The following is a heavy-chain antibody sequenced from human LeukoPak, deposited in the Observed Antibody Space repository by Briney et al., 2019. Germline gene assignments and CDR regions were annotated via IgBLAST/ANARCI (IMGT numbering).Heavy chain of an antibody. Sequence: KPSETLSLTCTVSGGSISSYYWSWIRQPPGKGLAWIGYIYYSGSTNYNPSLKSRVTISVDTSKNQFSLKLSSVTAADTAVYYCARVEMATITEKDSAFDIWGQGTMVTVSS. V-gene: IGHV4-59*01. CDR1: GGSISSYY. CDR2: IYYSGST. J-gene: IGHJ3*02. D-gene: IGHD5-24*01. CDR3: ARVEMATITEKDSAFDI.